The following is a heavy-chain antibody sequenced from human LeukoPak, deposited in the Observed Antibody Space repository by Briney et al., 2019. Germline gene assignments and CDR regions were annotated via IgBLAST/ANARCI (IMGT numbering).Heavy chain of an antibody. CDR1: GYTFTSYG. Sequence: ASVKVSCRASGYTFTSYGISWVRQAPGQGLEWMGWISAYNGNTNYAQKLQGRVTMTTDTSTSTAYMELRSLRSDDTAVYYCARVFYDFWSGYEYDAFDIWGQGTMVTVSS. D-gene: IGHD3-3*01. J-gene: IGHJ3*02. CDR2: ISAYNGNT. V-gene: IGHV1-18*01. CDR3: ARVFYDFWSGYEYDAFDI.